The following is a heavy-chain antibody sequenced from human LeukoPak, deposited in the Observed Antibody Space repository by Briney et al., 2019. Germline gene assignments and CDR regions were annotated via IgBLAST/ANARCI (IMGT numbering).Heavy chain of an antibody. CDR2: ISVSGGTT. CDR1: GFTFSSYA. Sequence: PGGSLRLSCAASGFTFSSYAMSWVRQAPGKGLEWVSAISVSGGTTYYADSVKGRFTISRDNSKNTLYLQVNSLRAEDTAVYYCAKDSDIAVAGSDDALDVWGQGTMVTVSS. CDR3: AKDSDIAVAGSDDALDV. D-gene: IGHD6-19*01. V-gene: IGHV3-23*01. J-gene: IGHJ3*01.